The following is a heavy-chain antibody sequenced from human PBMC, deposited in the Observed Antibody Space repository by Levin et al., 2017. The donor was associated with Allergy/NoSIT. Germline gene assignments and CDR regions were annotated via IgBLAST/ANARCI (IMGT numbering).Heavy chain of an antibody. V-gene: IGHV3-53*01. D-gene: IGHD4-17*01. CDR1: GFTVSSHY. J-gene: IGHJ4*02. CDR2: IYSGGST. Sequence: GESLKISCAASGFTVSSHYMSWVRQAPGKGLEWVSVIYSGGSTYYADSVKGRFTISRDNSKNTLYLQMNSLRAEDTAVYYCARGYYGDYEPPLGYWGQGTLVTVSS. CDR3: ARGYYGDYEPPLGY.